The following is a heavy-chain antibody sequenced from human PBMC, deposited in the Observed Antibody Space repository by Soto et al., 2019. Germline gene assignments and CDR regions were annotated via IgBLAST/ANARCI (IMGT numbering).Heavy chain of an antibody. Sequence: QVQLQESGPGLVKPSETLSLTCTVSGGSVSSGNYYWSWIRQPPGKGLEWIGYFYYTGSTNYNPSLKSQVTISIDTSKNQFSLKVSSVTAADTAVYYCSRSMFYSDGSSYSPFDNWGQGILVTVSS. D-gene: IGHD3-22*01. CDR3: SRSMFYSDGSSYSPFDN. CDR1: GGSVSSGNYY. CDR2: FYYTGST. J-gene: IGHJ4*02. V-gene: IGHV4-61*01.